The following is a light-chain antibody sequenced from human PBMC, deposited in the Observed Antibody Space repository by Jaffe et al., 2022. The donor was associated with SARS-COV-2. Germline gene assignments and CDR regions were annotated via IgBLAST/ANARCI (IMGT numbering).Light chain of an antibody. CDR1: QSITTF. J-gene: IGKJ4*01. CDR3: QQSYSTLT. CDR2: AAS. V-gene: IGKV1-39*01. Sequence: DIRLTQTPSSLSASVGARVTIACRASQSITTFLNWYQHKPGKAPKLLIHAASGLQSGVPSRFSGSGSGTDFNLTISSLQPEDFATYYCQQSYSTLTFGGGTKVEIK.